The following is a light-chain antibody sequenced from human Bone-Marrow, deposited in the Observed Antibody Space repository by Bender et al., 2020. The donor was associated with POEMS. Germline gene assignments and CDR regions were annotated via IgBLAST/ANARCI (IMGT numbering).Light chain of an antibody. V-gene: IGLV3-21*03. J-gene: IGLJ2*01. Sequence: SYVLTQPPSVSVAPGKTARITCGGNNIGSQTVHWYQQKPGQAPVLVVYDDSDRPSGIPDRFSGSNSGNTATLTISRVEAGDEADYYCQVWDRTTDHRVVGGGTKLTVL. CDR1: NIGSQT. CDR2: DDS. CDR3: QVWDRTTDHRV.